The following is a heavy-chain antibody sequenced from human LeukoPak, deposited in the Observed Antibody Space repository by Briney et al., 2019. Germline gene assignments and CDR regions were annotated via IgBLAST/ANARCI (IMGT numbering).Heavy chain of an antibody. CDR1: GYTFTSYG. Sequence: ASVKASCKASGYTFTSYGISWVRQAPGQGLEWMGWISAYNGNTNYAQKLQGRVTMTTDTSTSTAYMELRSLGSDDTAVYYCARASIAARPYGYWGQGTLVTVSS. CDR3: ARASIAARPYGY. CDR2: ISAYNGNT. V-gene: IGHV1-18*01. J-gene: IGHJ4*02. D-gene: IGHD6-6*01.